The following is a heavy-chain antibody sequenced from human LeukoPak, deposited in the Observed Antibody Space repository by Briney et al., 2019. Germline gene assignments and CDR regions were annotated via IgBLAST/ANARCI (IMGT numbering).Heavy chain of an antibody. CDR1: GYTFTGYY. CDR3: AFSRGYGDYVYFQH. CDR2: INPNSGGT. V-gene: IGHV1-2*02. D-gene: IGHD4-17*01. Sequence: GASVKVSCKASGYTFTGYYMHWVRQAPGQGLEWMGWINPNSGGTNYAQKFQGRVTMTRDTSISTAYMELSRLRSDDTAVYYCAFSRGYGDYVYFQHWVQGTLVTVSS. J-gene: IGHJ1*01.